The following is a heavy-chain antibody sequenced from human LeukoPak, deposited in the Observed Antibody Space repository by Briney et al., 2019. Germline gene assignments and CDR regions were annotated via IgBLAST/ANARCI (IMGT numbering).Heavy chain of an antibody. CDR2: IYHSGSS. Sequence: PSQTLSLTCNVSGDSISSGDYYWSWVRQPPGKGLEWIGCIYHSGSSYYNPSLKSRITISVDMSKNQFSLKLTSVTAADTAVYYCATGGSGTYSDYWGQGTLVTVSS. D-gene: IGHD3-10*01. CDR3: ATGGSGTYSDY. J-gene: IGHJ4*02. CDR1: GDSISSGDYY. V-gene: IGHV4-30-2*01.